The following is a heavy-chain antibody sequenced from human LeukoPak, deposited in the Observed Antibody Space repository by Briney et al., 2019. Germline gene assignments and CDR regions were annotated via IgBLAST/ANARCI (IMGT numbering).Heavy chain of an antibody. D-gene: IGHD5-18*01. Sequence: SETLSLTCTVSGGSFSRSYWSWIRQPPGKGLEWIGYIYYSVTTNYNPSLKSRVTISVDTSKTQFSLRLSSVTAADTAVYYCARGAADSYGFPRPNYYYYGMDVWGQGTTVTVSS. CDR2: IYYSVTT. CDR1: GGSFSRSY. J-gene: IGHJ6*02. CDR3: ARGAADSYGFPRPNYYYYGMDV. V-gene: IGHV4-59*01.